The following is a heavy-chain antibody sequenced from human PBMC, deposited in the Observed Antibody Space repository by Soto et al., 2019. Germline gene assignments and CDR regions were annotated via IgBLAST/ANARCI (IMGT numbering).Heavy chain of an antibody. Sequence: PGGSLRLSCAASGFTFSTYAMAWVRQAPGKGLEWVSGVSASGLNTDYADPVKGRFYISRDNSKNTGSLHMNSLRAEDTALYYCAKDPRIGIAVAGVFDYWGQGTLVTVSS. D-gene: IGHD6-19*01. CDR2: VSASGLNT. CDR1: GFTFSTYA. CDR3: AKDPRIGIAVAGVFDY. J-gene: IGHJ4*02. V-gene: IGHV3-23*01.